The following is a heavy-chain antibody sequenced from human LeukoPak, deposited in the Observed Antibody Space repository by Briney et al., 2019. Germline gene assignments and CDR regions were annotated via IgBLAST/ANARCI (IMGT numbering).Heavy chain of an antibody. CDR3: ARGDVDYYDSSASDAFSI. D-gene: IGHD3-22*01. J-gene: IGHJ3*02. CDR1: GFTISPYS. CDR2: ISSSGSHT. V-gene: IGHV3-21*06. Sequence: GGSLSPSCATSGFTISPYSMSWVRQAPGKGLEWVACISSSGSHTYYADSVKGRFIISRDNAKNSMSLHINSLRVEDTAMYFCARGDVDYYDSSASDAFSIWSQGTRVTVSS.